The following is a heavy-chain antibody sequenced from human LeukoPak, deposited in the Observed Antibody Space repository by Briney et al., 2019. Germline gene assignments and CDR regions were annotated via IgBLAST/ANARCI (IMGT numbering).Heavy chain of an antibody. CDR1: GGSFSGYY. V-gene: IGHV4-34*12. CDR3: ARANEQWRHPFDY. Sequence: PSETLSLTCAVYGGSFSGYYWSWIRQPPGKGLEWIGEIIHSGNTNYNPSLKSRVTISVDTSKNQFSLKLSSVTAADTAVYYCARANEQWRHPFDYWGQGTLVTVSS. J-gene: IGHJ4*02. CDR2: IIHSGNT. D-gene: IGHD6-19*01.